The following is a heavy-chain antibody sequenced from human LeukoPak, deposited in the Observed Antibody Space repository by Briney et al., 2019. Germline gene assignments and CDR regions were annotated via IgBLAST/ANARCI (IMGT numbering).Heavy chain of an antibody. J-gene: IGHJ3*02. V-gene: IGHV3-23*01. CDR1: GFTFSSYA. CDR2: VSDSAINT. D-gene: IGHD1-1*01. Sequence: GGSLRLSCAASGFTFSSYAMSWVRQAPGKGLEWVSSVSDSAINTYYAASVKGRFTISRDNSKNTLYLQMNSLKAEDTAVYYCAKSLLTTATGTGRAFDIWGQGTMVTVSA. CDR3: AKSLLTTATGTGRAFDI.